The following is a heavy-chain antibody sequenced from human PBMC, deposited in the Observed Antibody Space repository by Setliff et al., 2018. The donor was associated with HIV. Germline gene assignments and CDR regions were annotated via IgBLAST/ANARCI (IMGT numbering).Heavy chain of an antibody. CDR2: IYTSGST. CDR1: GESISSGGYY. V-gene: IGHV4-61*09. CDR3: ARPLSPSYNFWGDAFAI. Sequence: SETLSLTCSVSGESISSGGYYWSWIRQPAGKGLEWIGHIYTSGSTNYNPSLKSRATISVDMSKNQFSLKLSSVTAADTAVYYCARPLSPSYNFWGDAFAIWGQGTLVTVSS. D-gene: IGHD3-3*01. J-gene: IGHJ3*02.